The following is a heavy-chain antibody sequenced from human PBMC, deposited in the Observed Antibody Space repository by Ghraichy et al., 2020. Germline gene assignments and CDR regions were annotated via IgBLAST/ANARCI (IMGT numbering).Heavy chain of an antibody. J-gene: IGHJ4*02. CDR2: IWFNGNDK. CDR1: GFTFSYYG. CDR3: ARDSDTTSHYSQFDY. V-gene: IGHV3-33*01. D-gene: IGHD2/OR15-2a*01. Sequence: GGSLRLSCTTSGFTFSYYGMHWVRQAPGKGLEWVAVIWFNGNDKYYADSVKGRFTVYRDNSKSTMYLEMDSLRAEDTAVYYCARDSDTTSHYSQFDYWGQGILVTVSS.